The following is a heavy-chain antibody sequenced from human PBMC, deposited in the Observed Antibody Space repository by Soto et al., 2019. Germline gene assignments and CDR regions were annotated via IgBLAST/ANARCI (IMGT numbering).Heavy chain of an antibody. CDR1: GLTFSNYA. CDR3: AKNQERELPRVIDF. CDR2: MSGSSSTT. J-gene: IGHJ4*02. D-gene: IGHD1-7*01. Sequence: GGSLRLSCATSGLTFSNYAMSWVRQAPGGGLEWVSSMSGSSSTTYYADSVRGRFTISRDRSKNTLYLQMSSLRAEDTALYYCAKNQERELPRVIDFWGQGTLVTAPQ. V-gene: IGHV3-23*01.